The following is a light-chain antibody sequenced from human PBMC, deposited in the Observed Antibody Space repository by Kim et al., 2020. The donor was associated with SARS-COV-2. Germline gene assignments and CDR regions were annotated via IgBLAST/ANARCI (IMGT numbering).Light chain of an antibody. Sequence: WSPGDRATLSCSASQSVASNHLAWFQQKPGQAPRLLIYGTSSRAPAIPDRFSASGSGTDFTLTISRLEPEDFAIYYCQQYDRPPYTFGQGTKLEI. CDR3: QQYDRPPYT. V-gene: IGKV3-20*01. CDR2: GTS. J-gene: IGKJ2*01. CDR1: QSVASNH.